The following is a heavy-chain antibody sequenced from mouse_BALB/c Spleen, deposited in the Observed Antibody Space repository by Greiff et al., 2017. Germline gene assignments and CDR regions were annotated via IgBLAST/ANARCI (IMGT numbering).Heavy chain of an antibody. Sequence: DVKLVESGGGLVKPGGSLKLSCAASGFTFSDYYMYWVRQTPEKRLEWVATISDGGSYTYYPDSVKGRFTISRDNAKNNLYLQMSSLKSEDTAMYYCARVYYGYGAMDYWGQGTSVTVSS. V-gene: IGHV5-4*02. CDR2: ISDGGSYT. D-gene: IGHD1-2*01. J-gene: IGHJ4*01. CDR3: ARVYYGYGAMDY. CDR1: GFTFSDYY.